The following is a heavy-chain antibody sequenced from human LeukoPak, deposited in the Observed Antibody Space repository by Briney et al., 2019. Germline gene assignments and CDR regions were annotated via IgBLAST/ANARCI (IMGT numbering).Heavy chain of an antibody. V-gene: IGHV1-2*06. CDR3: ATGVTMVRGVIF. D-gene: IGHD3-10*01. CDR1: GYTFTGYY. Sequence: GASVKVSCKASGYTFTGYYTHWVRQAPGQGLEWMGRINPNSGGTNYAQKFQGRVTMTRDTSISTAYMELSRLRSDDTAVYYCATGVTMVRGVIFWGQGTLVTVSS. CDR2: INPNSGGT. J-gene: IGHJ4*02.